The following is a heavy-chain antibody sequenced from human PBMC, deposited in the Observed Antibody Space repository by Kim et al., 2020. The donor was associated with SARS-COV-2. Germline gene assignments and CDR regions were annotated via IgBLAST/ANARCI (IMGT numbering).Heavy chain of an antibody. D-gene: IGHD3-10*01. CDR3: AREGSGSYNWLDP. V-gene: IGHV1-3*01. J-gene: IGHJ5*02. Sequence: YSQNFQGKITFTRDTSATTAFMELSSLTSADTAMYYCAREGSGSYNWLDPWGQGTLVTVSS.